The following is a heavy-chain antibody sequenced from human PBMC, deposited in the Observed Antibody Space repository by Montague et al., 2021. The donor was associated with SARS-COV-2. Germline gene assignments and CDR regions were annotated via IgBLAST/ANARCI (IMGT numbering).Heavy chain of an antibody. V-gene: IGHV2-70*11. CDR2: IDWDDDK. CDR3: ARGPSDTYYYNFMDV. Sequence: PALVKPTQTLTLTCTFSGFSLSTSGMCMTWIRQPPGKALEWLARIDWDDDKYYNTSLKSRLTISKDTSKNLVVLTMTNMDPVDTATYYCARGPSDTYYYNFMDVWGRGATVTVSS. CDR1: GFSLSTSGMC. J-gene: IGHJ6*02.